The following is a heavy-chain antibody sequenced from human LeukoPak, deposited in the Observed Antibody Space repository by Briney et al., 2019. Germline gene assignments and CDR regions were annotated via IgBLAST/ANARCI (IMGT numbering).Heavy chain of an antibody. D-gene: IGHD3-3*01. CDR1: GYNFAGYY. CDR2: INPRDGET. V-gene: IGHV1-2*06. CDR3: ARDWELRFHQGGLDY. Sequence: GASVKVSCKGSGYNFAGYYIHWVRQAPGQGLEWMGRINPRDGETSFAQKLQGRVSMTRDTSVSSAYMELSGLRSDDTAVYYCARDWELRFHQGGLDYWGQGTLVTVSS. J-gene: IGHJ4*02.